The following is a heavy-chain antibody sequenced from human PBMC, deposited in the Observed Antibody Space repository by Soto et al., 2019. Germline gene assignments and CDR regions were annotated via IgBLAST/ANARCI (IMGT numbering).Heavy chain of an antibody. CDR2: IDPSDSYT. CDR1: GYSFTSYW. CDR3: ARHSRNWNYVGEFDY. D-gene: IGHD1-7*01. V-gene: IGHV5-10-1*01. J-gene: IGHJ4*02. Sequence: AGGSLKISCKGSGYSFTSYWISWVRQMPGKGLEWMGRIDPSDSYTNYSPSFQGHVTISADKSISTAYLQWSSLKASDTAMYYCARHSRNWNYVGEFDYWGQGTLVTVSS.